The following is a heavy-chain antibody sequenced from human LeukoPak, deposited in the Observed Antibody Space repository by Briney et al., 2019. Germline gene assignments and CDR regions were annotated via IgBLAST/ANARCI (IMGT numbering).Heavy chain of an antibody. CDR1: GGSFSGYY. CDR3: ARGLSQGSGSYPYYFDY. J-gene: IGHJ4*02. V-gene: IGHV4-34*01. CDR2: INHSGST. D-gene: IGHD3-10*01. Sequence: SETLSLTCAVYGGSFSGYYWSWIRQPPGKGLEWIGEINHSGSTNYNPSLKSRVTISVDTSKNQFSLKLSSVTAADTAVYYCARGLSQGSGSYPYYFDYWGQGTLVTVSS.